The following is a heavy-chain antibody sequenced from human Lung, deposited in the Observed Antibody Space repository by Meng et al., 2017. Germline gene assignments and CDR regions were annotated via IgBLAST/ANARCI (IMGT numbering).Heavy chain of an antibody. J-gene: IGHJ4*02. Sequence: VRLVQSGGEVKKPGASGKVSCKASGYTFPDYWLHWVRRAPGQGLEWMGRINPKSGDTHYAQRFQGRVTMTGDTSISTAYMELSGLRSDDTAMYYCARDEDISAAGKLFGDYWGQGTLVTVSS. CDR1: GYTFPDYW. V-gene: IGHV1-2*06. CDR3: ARDEDISAAGKLFGDY. D-gene: IGHD6-13*01. CDR2: INPKSGDT.